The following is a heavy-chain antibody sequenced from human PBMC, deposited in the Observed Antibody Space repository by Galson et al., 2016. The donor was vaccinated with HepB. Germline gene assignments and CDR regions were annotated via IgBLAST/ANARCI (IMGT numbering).Heavy chain of an antibody. CDR1: GLTFSSYA. V-gene: IGHV3-23*01. J-gene: IGHJ4*02. Sequence: SLRLSCAASGLTFSSYAMTWVRQAPEKGLEWVSTITDNGGHTYYADSVKGRFTISRDNSKNTLYLQMNSLRAEETALYYCAAHAASGSYSDYFPHWGQGTLVTVSS. CDR3: AAHAASGSYSDYFPH. CDR2: ITDNGGHT. D-gene: IGHD3-10*01.